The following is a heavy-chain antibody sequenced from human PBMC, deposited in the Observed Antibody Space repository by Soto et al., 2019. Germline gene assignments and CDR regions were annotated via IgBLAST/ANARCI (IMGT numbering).Heavy chain of an antibody. Sequence: SLRLSCAASGLSFSGYSMSWVRQAPGRGLEWVSSISALSTYIYYTDSVKGRFTISRDNAKNSLYLQMSSLRAEDTAVYYCATDTDYYDSTGYIDYWGQGILVTVSS. V-gene: IGHV3-21*01. J-gene: IGHJ4*02. CDR3: ATDTDYYDSTGYIDY. D-gene: IGHD3-22*01. CDR1: GLSFSGYS. CDR2: ISALSTYI.